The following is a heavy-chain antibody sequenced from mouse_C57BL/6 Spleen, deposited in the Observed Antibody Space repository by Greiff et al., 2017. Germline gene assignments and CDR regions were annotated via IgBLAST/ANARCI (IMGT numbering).Heavy chain of an antibody. V-gene: IGHV2-2*01. Sequence: QVQLQQSGPGLVQPSQSLSITCTVSGFSLTSYGVHWVRQSPGKGLEWLGVIWSGGSTDYNAAFISRLSISKDNSKSQVFFKMNSLQADDTAIYYCVGSNGYYVGYFDVWGTGTTVTVSS. CDR1: GFSLTSYG. J-gene: IGHJ1*03. CDR3: VGSNGYYVGYFDV. CDR2: IWSGGST. D-gene: IGHD2-3*01.